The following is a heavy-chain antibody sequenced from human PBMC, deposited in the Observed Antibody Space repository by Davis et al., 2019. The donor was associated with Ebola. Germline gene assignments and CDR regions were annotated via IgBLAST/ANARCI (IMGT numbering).Heavy chain of an antibody. V-gene: IGHV3-74*01. CDR3: VRGYYGMDV. CDR2: LDSDGSTT. Sequence: LSLTCAASGFTLSSYWMHWVRQAPGKGLVWVSRLDSDGSTTNYADSVKGRFTISRDNAKNTLYLQMNSLSAEDTAVYYCVRGYYGMDVWGQGTTVTVSS. CDR1: GFTLSSYW. J-gene: IGHJ6*02.